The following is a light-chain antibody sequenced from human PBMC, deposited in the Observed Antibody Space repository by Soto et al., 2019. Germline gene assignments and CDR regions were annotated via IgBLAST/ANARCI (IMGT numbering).Light chain of an antibody. CDR2: AAS. V-gene: IGKV1-39*01. J-gene: IGKJ5*01. CDR3: QQSYSTLIT. Sequence: DIQMTQSPSSLPASVGDRVTITCLASQSISSYLNWYQQKPGKAPKLLIYAASSLQSGVPSRFSGSGSGTDFTLTISSLQPEDFATYYCQQSYSTLITFGQGTRLEI. CDR1: QSISSY.